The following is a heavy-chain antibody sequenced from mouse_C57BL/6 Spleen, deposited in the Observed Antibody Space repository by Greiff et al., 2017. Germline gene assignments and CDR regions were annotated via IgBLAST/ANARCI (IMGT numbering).Heavy chain of an antibody. CDR2: IHPNSGST. CDR1: GYTFTSYW. D-gene: IGHD1-1*01. CDR3: ARTAYYYGSSLYYFDY. V-gene: IGHV1-64*01. Sequence: QVQLQQPGAELVKPGASVKLSCKASGYTFTSYWMHWVKQRPGQGLEWIGMIHPNSGSTNYTEKFKSKATLTVDKSSSTAYMQLSSLTSDDSAAYYWARTAYYYGSSLYYFDYWGQGTTLTVSS. J-gene: IGHJ2*01.